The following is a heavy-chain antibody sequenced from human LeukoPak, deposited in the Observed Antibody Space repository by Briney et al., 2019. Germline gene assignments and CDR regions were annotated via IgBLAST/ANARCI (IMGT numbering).Heavy chain of an antibody. CDR3: ARGPYYYDSSGYLSY. CDR2: INHSGST. J-gene: IGHJ4*02. CDR1: GGSFSGYY. V-gene: IGHV4-34*01. D-gene: IGHD3-22*01. Sequence: SETLSLTCAVYGGSFSGYYWSWIRQPPGKGLEWIGEINHSGSTNYNPSLKSRVTISVDTSKNQFSRKLSSVPAADTAVYYCARGPYYYDSSGYLSYWGQGTLVTVSS.